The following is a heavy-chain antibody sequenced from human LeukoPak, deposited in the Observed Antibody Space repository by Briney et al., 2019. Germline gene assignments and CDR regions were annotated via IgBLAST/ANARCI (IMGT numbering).Heavy chain of an antibody. CDR2: ISYDGSNK. CDR3: AKDAFFCSGGSCYPGAFDI. D-gene: IGHD2-15*01. CDR1: GFSFSSYA. V-gene: IGHV3-30*18. Sequence: GRSLRLSCAASGFSFSSYAMHWVRQAPGKGLEWVAVISYDGSNKYYADSVKGRFTISRDNSKNTLYLQMNSLRAEDTAVYYCAKDAFFCSGGSCYPGAFDIWGQGTMVTVSS. J-gene: IGHJ3*02.